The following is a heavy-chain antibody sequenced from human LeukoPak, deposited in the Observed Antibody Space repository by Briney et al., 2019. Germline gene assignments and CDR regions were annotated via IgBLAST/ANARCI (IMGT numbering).Heavy chain of an antibody. CDR3: ARHGTYFDWLLSTSIGAFDI. V-gene: IGHV4-59*08. Sequence: SETLSLTCTVSGGSISSYYWSWIRQPPGKGLEWIGYIYYSGSTNYNPSLKSRVTISVDTSKNQFSLKLSSVTAADTAVYYCARHGTYFDWLLSTSIGAFDIWGQGTMVTVSS. J-gene: IGHJ3*02. CDR1: GGSISSYY. D-gene: IGHD3-9*01. CDR2: IYYSGST.